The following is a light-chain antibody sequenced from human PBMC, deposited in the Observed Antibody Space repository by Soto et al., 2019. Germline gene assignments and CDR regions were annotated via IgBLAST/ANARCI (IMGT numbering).Light chain of an antibody. V-gene: IGKV3-20*01. CDR3: QQYGSSPGT. J-gene: IGKJ2*02. Sequence: EIVLTQPPGTLSLSPGERATLSCRASQSVGSNFLAWYQQKPGQAPKLLISGASSRATGIPDRFSGSGSGTDFTLTISRLEPEDFALYSCQQYGSSPGTFGQGTKLEIK. CDR2: GAS. CDR1: QSVGSNF.